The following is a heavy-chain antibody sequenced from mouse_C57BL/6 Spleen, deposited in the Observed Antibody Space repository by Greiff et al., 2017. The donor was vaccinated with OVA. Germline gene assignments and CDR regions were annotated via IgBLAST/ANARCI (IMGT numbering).Heavy chain of an antibody. Sequence: QSGTVLARPGASVKMSCKTSGYTFTSYWMHWVKQRPGQGLEWIGAIYPGNSDTSYNQKFKGKAKLTADTSASTAYMERSSLTNEDSAVYYCTSYNGYYPYYAMDYWGQGTSVTVSS. CDR2: IYPGNSDT. V-gene: IGHV1-5*01. CDR1: GYTFTSYW. J-gene: IGHJ4*01. D-gene: IGHD2-3*01. CDR3: TSYNGYYPYYAMDY.